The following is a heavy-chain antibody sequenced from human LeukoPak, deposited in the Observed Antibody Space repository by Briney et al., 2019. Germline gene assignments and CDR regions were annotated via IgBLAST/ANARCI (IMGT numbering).Heavy chain of an antibody. CDR1: GGTFSSYA. CDR2: IIPIFGTA. D-gene: IGHD3-10*01. CDR3: ARALYYYGSGSWGCFDY. V-gene: IGHV1-69*05. Sequence: SVKVSCXASGGTFSSYAISWVRQAPGQGLEWMGGIIPIFGTANYAQKSRGRVTITTDESTSTAYMELSSLRSEDTAVYYCARALYYYGSGSWGCFDYWGQGSLVTVSS. J-gene: IGHJ4*02.